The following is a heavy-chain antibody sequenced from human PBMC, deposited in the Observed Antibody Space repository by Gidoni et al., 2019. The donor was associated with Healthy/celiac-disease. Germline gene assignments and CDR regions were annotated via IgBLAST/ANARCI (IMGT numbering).Heavy chain of an antibody. J-gene: IGHJ6*04. CDR3: ATGIPPHIAARLYYYGMDV. CDR2: FYPEDGET. Sequence: QVQLVQSGAEVKKPGASVKVSCKVSGYTLTELSMHWVRQAPGKGLEWMGGFYPEDGETIYAQKFQGRVTMTEDTSTDTAYMELSSLRSEDTAVYYCATGIPPHIAARLYYYGMDVWGKGTTVTVSS. D-gene: IGHD6-6*01. CDR1: GYTLTELS. V-gene: IGHV1-24*01.